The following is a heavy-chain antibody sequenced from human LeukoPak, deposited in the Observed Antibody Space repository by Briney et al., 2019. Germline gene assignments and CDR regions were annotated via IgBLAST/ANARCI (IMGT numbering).Heavy chain of an antibody. CDR1: GGSFSGYY. Sequence: SETLSLTRAVYGGSFSGYYWSWIRQPPGKGLEWIGEINHSGSTNYNPSLKSRVTISVDTSTNQFSLKLSSVTAADTAVYYCASGPGRWLQFFDYWGQGTLVTVSS. J-gene: IGHJ4*02. CDR2: INHSGST. D-gene: IGHD5-12*01. V-gene: IGHV4-34*01. CDR3: ASGPGRWLQFFDY.